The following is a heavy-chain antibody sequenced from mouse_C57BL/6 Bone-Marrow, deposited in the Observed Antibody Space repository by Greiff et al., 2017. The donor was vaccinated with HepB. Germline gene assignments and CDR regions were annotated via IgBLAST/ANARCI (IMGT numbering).Heavy chain of an antibody. CDR2: ISSGGSYT. Sequence: EVHLVESGGDLVKPGGSLKLSCAASGFTFSSYGMSWVRQTPDKRLEWVATISSGGSYTYYPDSVKGRFTISRDNAKNTLYLQMSSLKSEDTAMYYCASLVGDYFDYWGQGTTLTVSS. D-gene: IGHD3-3*01. J-gene: IGHJ2*01. V-gene: IGHV5-6*01. CDR3: ASLVGDYFDY. CDR1: GFTFSSYG.